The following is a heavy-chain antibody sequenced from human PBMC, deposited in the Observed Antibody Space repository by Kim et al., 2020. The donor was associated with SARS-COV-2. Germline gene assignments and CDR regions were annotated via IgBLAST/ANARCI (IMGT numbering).Heavy chain of an antibody. J-gene: IGHJ5*02. V-gene: IGHV7-4-1*02. CDR1: GYTFTSYA. CDR3: ARVGVLLWFGEPNNWFDP. D-gene: IGHD3-10*01. Sequence: ASVKVSCKASGYTFTSYAMNWVRQAPGQGLEWMGWINTNTGNPTYAQGFTGRFVFSLDTSVSTAYLQISSLKAEDTAVYYCARVGVLLWFGEPNNWFDPWGQGTLVTVSS. CDR2: INTNTGNP.